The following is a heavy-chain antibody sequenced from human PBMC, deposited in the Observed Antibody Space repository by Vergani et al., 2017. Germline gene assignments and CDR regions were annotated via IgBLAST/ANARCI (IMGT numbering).Heavy chain of an antibody. CDR3: ARGRSGGGSYRLNYYYYCMDV. Sequence: QVQLQQWGAGLLKPSETLSLTCAVYGGSFSGYYWSWIRQPPGKGLEWIGEINHSGSTNYNPSLKSRVTISVDTSKNQFSLKLSSVTAADTAVYYCARGRSGGGSYRLNYYYYCMDVWGKGTTVTVSS. CDR1: GGSFSGYY. CDR2: INHSGST. D-gene: IGHD1-26*01. V-gene: IGHV4-34*01. J-gene: IGHJ6*03.